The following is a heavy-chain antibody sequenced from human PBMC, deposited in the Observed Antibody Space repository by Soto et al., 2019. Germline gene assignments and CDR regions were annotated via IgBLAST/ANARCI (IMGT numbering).Heavy chain of an antibody. V-gene: IGHV3-23*01. D-gene: IGHD2-21*01. CDR2: ISGSGGST. CDR1: GFTFSSYA. J-gene: IGHJ6*02. Sequence: GGSVRLSCAASGFTFSSYAMSCVRQAPGKGLEWVSAISGSGGSTYYADSVKGRFIVSRDHSKSTLYLQMNSLRAEDADVYYCAKDLYCVTYPNYYCYGMDVWAQGTTVTFSS. CDR3: AKDLYCVTYPNYYCYGMDV.